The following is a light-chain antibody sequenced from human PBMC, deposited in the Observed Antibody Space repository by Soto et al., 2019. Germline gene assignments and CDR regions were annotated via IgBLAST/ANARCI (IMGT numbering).Light chain of an antibody. CDR3: QQYDDSSVI. V-gene: IGKV3-20*01. CDR1: HYVINTH. Sequence: EMILTQSPGTLSLSQRERATLSSKDSHYVINTHLAWYQHKPGQAPRLLVYGSYNRATGITDRFSGSGSVRDFTITIDRLESEDSAVYYCQQYDDSSVIFGQGTRLDIK. J-gene: IGKJ5*01. CDR2: GSY.